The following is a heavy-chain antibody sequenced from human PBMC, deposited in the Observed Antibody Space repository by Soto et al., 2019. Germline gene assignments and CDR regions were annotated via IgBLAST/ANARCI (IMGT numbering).Heavy chain of an antibody. CDR2: INPNSGGT. D-gene: IGHD3-3*01. V-gene: IGHV1-2*04. Sequence: ASVKVSCKASGYTFTGYYMHWVRQTPGQGLEWMGWINPNSGGTNYAQKFQGWVTMTRDTSISTAYMELSRLRSDDTAVYYCARAFYDFWSGFDYYYYGMDVWGQGTTVTVSS. CDR1: GYTFTGYY. CDR3: ARAFYDFWSGFDYYYYGMDV. J-gene: IGHJ6*02.